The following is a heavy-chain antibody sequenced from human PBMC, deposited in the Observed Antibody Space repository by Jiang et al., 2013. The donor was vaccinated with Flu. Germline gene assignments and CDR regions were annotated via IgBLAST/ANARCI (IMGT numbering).Heavy chain of an antibody. V-gene: IGHV5-10-1*01. CDR1: GYSFTSYW. CDR2: IDPTDSYT. CDR3: ARRLPGDYGAGAADY. Sequence: GAEVKKPGESLRISCKGSGYSFTSYWISWVRQMPGKGLEWMGRIDPTDSYTNYSPSFQGHVTISADKSISTAYLQWSSLKASDTAMYYCARRLPGDYGAGAADYWGQGTLVTVSS. J-gene: IGHJ4*02. D-gene: IGHD4-17*01.